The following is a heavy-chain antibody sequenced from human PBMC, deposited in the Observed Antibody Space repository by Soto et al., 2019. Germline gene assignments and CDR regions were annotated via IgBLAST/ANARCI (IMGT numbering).Heavy chain of an antibody. V-gene: IGHV3-30-3*01. J-gene: IGHJ4*02. D-gene: IGHD3-22*01. CDR2: ISYDGSSK. Sequence: QVQLVESGGGVVQPGRSLRLSCAASGFTFSYYAMHWVRQAPGKGLEWVAVISYDGSSKYYADSVKGRFTIARDNSKNTLYLQMNSLRAEDTAVYYCAREPAYYYDCSGYSVPFGYWGQGTLVTVSS. CDR1: GFTFSYYA. CDR3: AREPAYYYDCSGYSVPFGY.